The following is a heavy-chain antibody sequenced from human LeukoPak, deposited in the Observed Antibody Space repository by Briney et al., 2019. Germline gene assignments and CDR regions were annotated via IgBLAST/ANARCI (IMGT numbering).Heavy chain of an antibody. J-gene: IGHJ6*02. CDR1: GYTFTSYG. Sequence: GASVKVSCKASGYTFTSYGISWVRQAPGQGLEWMGWISAYNGNTNYAQKLQGRVTMTTDTSTSTAYMELRSLRSDDTAVYYCAREGYCSSTSCGIYYYYYYGMDVWGQGTTVTVSS. D-gene: IGHD2-2*01. CDR3: AREGYCSSTSCGIYYYYYYGMDV. V-gene: IGHV1-18*01. CDR2: ISAYNGNT.